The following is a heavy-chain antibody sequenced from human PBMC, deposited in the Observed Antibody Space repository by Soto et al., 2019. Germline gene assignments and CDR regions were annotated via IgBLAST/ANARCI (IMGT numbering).Heavy chain of an antibody. V-gene: IGHV3-30-3*01. CDR2: ISYDGSNK. D-gene: IGHD4-17*01. CDR1: GFTFSSYA. J-gene: IGHJ3*02. CDR3: ARLPKDDYGGNSHYAFDI. Sequence: QVQLVESGGGVVQPGRSLRLSCAASGFTFSSYAMHWVRQAPGKGLEWVAVISYDGSNKYYADSVKGRFTISRDNSKNTLYLQMNSLRAEDTAVYYCARLPKDDYGGNSHYAFDIWGQGTMVTVSS.